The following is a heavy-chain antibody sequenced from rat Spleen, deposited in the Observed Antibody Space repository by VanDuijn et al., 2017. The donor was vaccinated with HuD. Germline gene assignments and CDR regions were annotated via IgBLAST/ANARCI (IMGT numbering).Heavy chain of an antibody. V-gene: IGHV5-31*01. CDR2: ITNTGGST. J-gene: IGHJ2*01. D-gene: IGHD1-9*01. Sequence: EVQLVESGGGLVQPGRSLKLSCVASGFTFSSFWMYWIRQAPGKGLEWVASITNTGGSTYYPDSVKGRFTISRDNAKSTLYLQMNSLRSEDTATYYCARRHYGYTDYFDYWGQGVMVTVSS. CDR1: GFTFSSFW. CDR3: ARRHYGYTDYFDY.